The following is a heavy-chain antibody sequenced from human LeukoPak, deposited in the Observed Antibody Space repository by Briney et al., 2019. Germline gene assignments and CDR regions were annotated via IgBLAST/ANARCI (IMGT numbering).Heavy chain of an antibody. D-gene: IGHD3-22*01. V-gene: IGHV3-23*01. CDR3: AKVARKYDSSGYSYAFDF. J-gene: IGHJ3*01. CDR2: ISSSGGST. Sequence: PGGSLRLSCAASGFTFNKYAMSWVRQAPGKGLEWVSAISSSGGSTDYADSVKGRFTISRDNSKSTVYLQMNSLRAEDTAVYYCAKVARKYDSSGYSYAFDFWGQGTMVTVSS. CDR1: GFTFNKYA.